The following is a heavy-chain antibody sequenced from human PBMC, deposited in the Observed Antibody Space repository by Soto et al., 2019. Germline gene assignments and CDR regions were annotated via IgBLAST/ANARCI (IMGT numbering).Heavy chain of an antibody. V-gene: IGHV1-69*13. D-gene: IGHD3-3*01. CDR3: ASPASDFWSGYPYGMDV. Sequence: ASVKVSCKASGGTFSSYAISWVRQAPGQGLEWMGGIIPIFGTANYAQKFQGRVTITADESTSTAYMELSSLRSEDTAVYYCASPASDFWSGYPYGMDVWGQGTTVTVS. J-gene: IGHJ6*02. CDR2: IIPIFGTA. CDR1: GGTFSSYA.